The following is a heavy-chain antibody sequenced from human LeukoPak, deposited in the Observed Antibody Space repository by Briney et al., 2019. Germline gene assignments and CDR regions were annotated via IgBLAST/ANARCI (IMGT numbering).Heavy chain of an antibody. CDR2: ISYDGSNK. D-gene: IGHD2-2*01. V-gene: IGHV3-30-3*01. CDR3: ARSLLLGYCSSTSCPGYYGMDV. J-gene: IGHJ6*02. Sequence: GGSLTLTCAASGFTFSSYAMHWVRQAPGKGLEWVAVISYDGSNKYYADSVKGRFTISRDNSKNTLYLQMNSLRAEDTAVYYRARSLLLGYCSSTSCPGYYGMDVWGQGTTVTVSS. CDR1: GFTFSSYA.